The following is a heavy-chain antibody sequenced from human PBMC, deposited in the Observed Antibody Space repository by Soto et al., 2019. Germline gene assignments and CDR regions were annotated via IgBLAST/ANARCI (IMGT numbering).Heavy chain of an antibody. J-gene: IGHJ4*02. CDR3: ARVDDILTGYTPFDY. CDR1: GFTFSSYW. D-gene: IGHD3-9*01. Sequence: GGSLRLSCAASGFTFSSYWMSWVRQAPGKGLEWVANIKQDGSEKYYVDSVKGRFTISRDNAKNSLYLQMNSLRAEDTAVYYCARVDDILTGYTPFDYWGQGTLVTVSS. V-gene: IGHV3-7*01. CDR2: IKQDGSEK.